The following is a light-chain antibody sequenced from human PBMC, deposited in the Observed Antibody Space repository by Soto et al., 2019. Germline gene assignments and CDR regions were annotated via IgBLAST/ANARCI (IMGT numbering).Light chain of an antibody. Sequence: AIQMTQSPSSLSASVGDRVTITCRASQGIRNDLDWFQQKPGKAPKLLIYAASNLQSGVPARFSGSGSGTDFTLTISSLQPEDFAVYYCQQRGKWPSTFGPGTKVEMK. CDR1: QGIRND. CDR3: QQRGKWPST. V-gene: IGKV1-6*01. J-gene: IGKJ2*02. CDR2: AAS.